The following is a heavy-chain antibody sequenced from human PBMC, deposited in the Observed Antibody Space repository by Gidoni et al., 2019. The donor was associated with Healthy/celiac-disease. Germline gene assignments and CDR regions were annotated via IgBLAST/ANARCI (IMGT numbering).Heavy chain of an antibody. Sequence: EVQLVESGGGLVQPGGSLRLSCSASGFTFSCSWMSWVRQAPVKGLEWVANIKQYGSEKYYVDSVKCRFTISRDNAKNSLYLQMNSLRAEDTAVYYCARDSEYYYDSSGYYDYYGMDVWGQGTTVTVSS. CDR2: IKQYGSEK. D-gene: IGHD3-22*01. J-gene: IGHJ6*02. V-gene: IGHV3-7*01. CDR1: GFTFSCSW. CDR3: ARDSEYYYDSSGYYDYYGMDV.